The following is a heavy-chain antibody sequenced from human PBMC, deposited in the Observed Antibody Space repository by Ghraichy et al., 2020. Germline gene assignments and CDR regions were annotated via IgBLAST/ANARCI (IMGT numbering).Heavy chain of an antibody. Sequence: GGSLRLSCAASGFTFSSYGMHWVRQAPGKGLEWVAFIRYDGSNKYYADSVKGRFTISRDNSKNTLYLQMNSLRAEDTAVYYCAKDLQYSSGWYVLSGMDVWGQGTTVTVSS. D-gene: IGHD6-19*01. CDR3: AKDLQYSSGWYVLSGMDV. CDR1: GFTFSSYG. CDR2: IRYDGSNK. V-gene: IGHV3-30*02. J-gene: IGHJ6*02.